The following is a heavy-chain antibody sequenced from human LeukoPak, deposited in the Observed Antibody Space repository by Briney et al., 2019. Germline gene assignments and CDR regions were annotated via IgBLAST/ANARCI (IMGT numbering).Heavy chain of an antibody. Sequence: PGGSLRLSCAASGFTFSCYAMSWVRQAPGKGLEWVSAISGSGGSTYYADSVKGRFTISRDNSKNTLYLQMNSLRAEDTAVYYCAKATFRAVAGPYYFDYWGQGTLVTVSS. J-gene: IGHJ4*02. CDR2: ISGSGGST. CDR3: AKATFRAVAGPYYFDY. CDR1: GFTFSCYA. V-gene: IGHV3-23*01. D-gene: IGHD6-19*01.